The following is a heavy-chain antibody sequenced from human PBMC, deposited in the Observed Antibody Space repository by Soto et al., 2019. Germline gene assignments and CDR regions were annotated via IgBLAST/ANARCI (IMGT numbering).Heavy chain of an antibody. V-gene: IGHV4-31*03. CDR1: CGSISSGGYY. D-gene: IGHD3-10*01. CDR2: IYYSGST. CDR3: ERERGRGDGYRD. J-gene: IGHJ4*02. Sequence: QVQLHESGPGLVKPSQTLSLTCTVSCGSISSGGYYWSWIRQPPGKGLEWIGYIYYSGSTYYNPSIKSRVTISVDTSKNQFSVKLSSVTAADTAVYYCERERGRGDGYRDWGQGTLVTVTS.